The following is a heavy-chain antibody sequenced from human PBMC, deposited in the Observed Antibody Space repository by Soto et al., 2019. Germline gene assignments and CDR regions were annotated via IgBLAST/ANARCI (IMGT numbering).Heavy chain of an antibody. D-gene: IGHD2-15*01. CDR1: GYTFTSYG. J-gene: IGHJ4*02. CDR3: VVAAQPYYFDY. Sequence: ASVKVSCKASGYTFTSYGISWVRQAPGQGLEWMGWISAYNGNTNYAQKLQGRVTMTTDTSTSTAYMELRSLRSDDTAVYYCVVAAQPYYFDYWGQGTLVTISS. V-gene: IGHV1-18*01. CDR2: ISAYNGNT.